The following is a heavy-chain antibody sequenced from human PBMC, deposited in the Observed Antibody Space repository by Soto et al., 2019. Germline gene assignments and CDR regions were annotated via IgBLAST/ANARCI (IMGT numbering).Heavy chain of an antibody. Sequence: GGSLRLSCSASGFTFSSYAMSWVRQAPGKGLEWVSAISGSGGSTYYADSVKGRFTISRDNSKNTLYLQMNSLRAEDTAVYYCAKSGVVRFLEWLLYYYFDYWGQGT. CDR2: ISGSGGST. CDR3: AKSGVVRFLEWLLYYYFDY. J-gene: IGHJ4*02. V-gene: IGHV3-23*01. CDR1: GFTFSSYA. D-gene: IGHD3-3*01.